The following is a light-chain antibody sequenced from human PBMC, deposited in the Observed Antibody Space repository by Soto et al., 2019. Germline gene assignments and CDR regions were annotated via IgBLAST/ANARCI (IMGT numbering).Light chain of an antibody. Sequence: EMVMTQSPATLSVSPGERATLSCRASQSVSTSLAWYQQKPGRAPRLLIYGASTRATGIPARFSGSGSGTEFTLTISSLQSEDFAVYYCQQYNNWPRTFGQGTK. CDR3: QQYNNWPRT. J-gene: IGKJ1*01. V-gene: IGKV3-15*01. CDR2: GAS. CDR1: QSVSTS.